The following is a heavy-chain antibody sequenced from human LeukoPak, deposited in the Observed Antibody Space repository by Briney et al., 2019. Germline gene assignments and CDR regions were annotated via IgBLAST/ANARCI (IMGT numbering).Heavy chain of an antibody. J-gene: IGHJ4*02. V-gene: IGHV5-51*01. CDR2: IYPGDSDT. CDR1: GYTFTSYW. CDR3: ARLESEMATIRVYYFDY. D-gene: IGHD5-24*01. Sequence: GESLKISCKGSGYTFTSYWIGWVRQMPGKGLEWMGIIYPGDSDTRYSPSFQGQVTISADKSISTAYLQWSSLKASDTAMYYCARLESEMATIRVYYFDYWGQGTLVTVSS.